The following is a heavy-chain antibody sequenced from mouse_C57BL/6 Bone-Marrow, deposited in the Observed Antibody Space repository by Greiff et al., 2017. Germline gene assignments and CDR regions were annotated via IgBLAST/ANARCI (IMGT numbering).Heavy chain of an antibody. V-gene: IGHV1-19*01. J-gene: IGHJ3*01. CDR3: ARNPDGYYPAWFAY. CDR1: GYTFTDYY. CDR2: INPYNGGT. Sequence: VQLQQSGPVLVKPGASVKMSCKASGYTFTDYYMNWVKQSHGKSLEWIGVINPYNGGTSYNQKFKGKATLTVDKSSSTAYMELNSLTSEDSAVYYCARNPDGYYPAWFAYWGQGTLVTVSA. D-gene: IGHD2-3*01.